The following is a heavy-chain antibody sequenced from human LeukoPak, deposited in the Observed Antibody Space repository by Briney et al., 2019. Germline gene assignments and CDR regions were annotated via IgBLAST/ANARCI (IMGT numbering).Heavy chain of an antibody. D-gene: IGHD3-22*01. CDR3: ATYFDSTGYFEEAYDT. CDR2: ISTNSKTI. V-gene: IGHV3-48*01. Sequence: GGSLRLSCAASGFTFSRYSMNWVRQPPGKGLEWVAYISTNSKTIYSGDSVKGRFSISRDNDKNLLYLQMDSLRVEDTAVYHCATYFDSTGYFEEAYDTWGQGTLVTVSA. CDR1: GFTFSRYS. J-gene: IGHJ4*03.